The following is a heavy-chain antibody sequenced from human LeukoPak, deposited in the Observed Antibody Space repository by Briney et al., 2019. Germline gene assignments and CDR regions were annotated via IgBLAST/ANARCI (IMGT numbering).Heavy chain of an antibody. Sequence: PGGSLRLSCAASGFTFSSYGMHWVRQAPGKGLEWVAVIWYDGSNKYYADSVKGRFTISRDNSKNTLYLQMNSLRAEDTAVYYCARFCLGGSCYYYYYGMDVWGKGTTVTVSS. CDR3: ARFCLGGSCYYYYYGMDV. V-gene: IGHV3-33*01. CDR2: IWYDGSNK. D-gene: IGHD2-15*01. J-gene: IGHJ6*04. CDR1: GFTFSSYG.